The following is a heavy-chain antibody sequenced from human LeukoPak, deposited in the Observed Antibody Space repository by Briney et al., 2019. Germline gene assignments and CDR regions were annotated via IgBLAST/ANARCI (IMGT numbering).Heavy chain of an antibody. D-gene: IGHD2-15*01. Sequence: GGSLRLSCAASGFTFSSNWIHWVRQAPGKGLLWVSRINSDGSIISYADSVKGRFTISRDNAKNTVYVQMNSLRAEDTAVYYCARGDYQGWWGFDLWGRGTLVTVSS. CDR3: ARGDYQGWWGFDL. J-gene: IGHJ2*01. CDR1: GFTFSSNW. CDR2: INSDGSII. V-gene: IGHV3-74*01.